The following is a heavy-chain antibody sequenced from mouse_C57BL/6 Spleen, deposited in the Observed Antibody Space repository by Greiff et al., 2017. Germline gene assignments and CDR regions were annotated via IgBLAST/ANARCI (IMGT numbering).Heavy chain of an antibody. V-gene: IGHV1-59*01. Sequence: QVQLKQPGAELVRPGTSVKLSCKASGYTFTSYWMHWVKQRPGQGLEWIGVIDPSDSYTNYNQKFKGKATLTVDTSSSTAYMQLSSLTSEDSAVYYCAREDAYWGQGTLVTVSA. CDR3: AREDAY. J-gene: IGHJ3*01. CDR1: GYTFTSYW. CDR2: IDPSDSYT.